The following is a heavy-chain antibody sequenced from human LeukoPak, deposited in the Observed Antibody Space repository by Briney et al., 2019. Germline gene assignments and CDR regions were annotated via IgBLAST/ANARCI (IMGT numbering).Heavy chain of an antibody. J-gene: IGHJ4*02. CDR1: GFTFSDEY. D-gene: IGHD1-26*01. V-gene: IGHV3-11*06. CDR3: ARIRDGTPTPSFDS. CDR2: ISNSGSYT. Sequence: GGSLRLSCAASGFTFSDEYMSWIRQAPGKGLEWVSYISNSGSYTNYADSVKGRFTISRDNAKNSLYLQMNSLRVEDTAVYYCARIRDGTPTPSFDSWGQGTLVTVSS.